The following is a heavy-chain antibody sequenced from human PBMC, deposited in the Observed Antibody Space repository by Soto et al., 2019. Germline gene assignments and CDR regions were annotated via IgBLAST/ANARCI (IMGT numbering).Heavy chain of an antibody. CDR1: GFTFSSYG. D-gene: IGHD5-18*01. CDR2: IWLDGSNK. V-gene: IGHV3-33*01. CDR3: ARGLWSFDY. Sequence: QVQLVESGGGVVQTGKSQRLSCAASGFTFSSYGMHWVRQAPGKGLEWVAVIWLDGSNKYYTDSVKGRFTISRDNSKNTLYLQMNSLRAGDTAVYYCARGLWSFDYWGQGTLVTVSS. J-gene: IGHJ4*02.